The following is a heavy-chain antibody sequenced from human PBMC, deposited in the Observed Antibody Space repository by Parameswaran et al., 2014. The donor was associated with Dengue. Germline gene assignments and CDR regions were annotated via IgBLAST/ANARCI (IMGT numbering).Heavy chain of an antibody. Sequence: ASETLSLTCTVSGGSISSYYWSWIRQPAGKGLEWIGRIYTSGSTNYNPSLKSRVTMSVDTSKNQFSLKLSSVTAADTAVYYCARITIFGVVNRISNWFDPGAREPWSPSPQ. D-gene: IGHD3-3*01. CDR1: GGSISSYY. CDR3: ARITIFGVVNRISNWFDP. V-gene: IGHV4-4*07. J-gene: IGHJ5*02. CDR2: IYTSGST.